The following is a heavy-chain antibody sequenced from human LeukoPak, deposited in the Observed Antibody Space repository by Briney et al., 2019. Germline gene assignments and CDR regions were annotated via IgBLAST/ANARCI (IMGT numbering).Heavy chain of an antibody. Sequence: TGGSLGLSCAASGFTFRNYVIHWVRQAPGKGLEWVAVTSSDLNVKLYADSVKGRFTISRDNSRSTLYLQMNSLRAEDSAVYYCARDHSSDVWGQGTTVTVSS. CDR2: TSSDLNVK. V-gene: IGHV3-30-3*01. D-gene: IGHD2-21*01. J-gene: IGHJ6*02. CDR3: ARDHSSDV. CDR1: GFTFRNYV.